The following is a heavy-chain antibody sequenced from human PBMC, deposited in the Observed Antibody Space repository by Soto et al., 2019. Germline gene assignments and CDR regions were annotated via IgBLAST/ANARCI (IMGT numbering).Heavy chain of an antibody. D-gene: IGHD2-21*02. J-gene: IGHJ6*02. V-gene: IGHV3-30-3*01. CDR3: ARDTGIRYYYYGMDV. Sequence: GGSLRLSCAASGFTFSSYAMHWVRQAPGKGLEWVAVISYDGSNKYYADSVKGRFTISRDNSKNTLYLQMNSLRAEDTAVYYCARDTGIRYYYYGMDVWGQGTTVTVS. CDR2: ISYDGSNK. CDR1: GFTFSSYA.